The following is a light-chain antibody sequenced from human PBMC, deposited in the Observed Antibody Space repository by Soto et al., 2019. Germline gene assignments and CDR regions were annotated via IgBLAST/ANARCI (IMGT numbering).Light chain of an antibody. CDR3: QRYKSATPLFT. J-gene: IGKJ3*01. Sequence: DIQMTQSPSSLSASVGDRVTITCRASQDISNSLAWYQQKPGKVPKLVIYAASTLQSGVPSRFSGSGSGTDFTLTISSLQHEDVANYYGQRYKSATPLFTFGPGTKVEIK. V-gene: IGKV1-27*01. CDR2: AAS. CDR1: QDISNS.